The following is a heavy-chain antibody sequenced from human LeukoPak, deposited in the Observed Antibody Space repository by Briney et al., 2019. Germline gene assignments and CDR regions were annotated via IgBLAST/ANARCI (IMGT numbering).Heavy chain of an antibody. V-gene: IGHV3-23*01. D-gene: IGHD5-12*01. CDR1: GFTFSSYA. J-gene: IGHJ4*02. Sequence: TGGSLRLSCAASGFTFSSYAMSWVRQAPGKGLEWVSAIDTSGGHTYYADSVKGRFTISRDNSKNTLYLQMNSLRAEDTAVYYCAKDDSGIRFDYWGQGTQVTVSS. CDR3: AKDDSGIRFDY. CDR2: IDTSGGHT.